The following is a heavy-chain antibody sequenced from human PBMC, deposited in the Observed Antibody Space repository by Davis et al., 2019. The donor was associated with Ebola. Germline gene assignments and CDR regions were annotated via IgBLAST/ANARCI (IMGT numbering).Heavy chain of an antibody. CDR3: TGTTVTSDY. CDR1: GFTFSGSA. CDR2: IRSKANSYAT. V-gene: IGHV3-73*01. Sequence: PGGSLRLSCSASGFTFSGSAMHWVRQASGKGLEWVGRIRSKANSYATAYAASVKGRFTISRDDSKNTAYLQMNSLKTEDTAVYYCTGTTVTSDYWGQGTLVTVSS. J-gene: IGHJ4*02. D-gene: IGHD4-17*01.